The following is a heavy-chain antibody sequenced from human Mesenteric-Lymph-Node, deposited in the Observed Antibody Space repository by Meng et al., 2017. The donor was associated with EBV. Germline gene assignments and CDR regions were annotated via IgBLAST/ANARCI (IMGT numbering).Heavy chain of an antibody. Sequence: QVQLVAAGAEVKKPGASVKVSCKASGYTFTANYMHWVRQAPGQGFEWMGIVNPSVGRASYAQKFQGRVTMTGDTSTATAYMEISSLKSDDTAVYYCARVDCSGGSCYPDTWGQGTLVTVSS. CDR2: VNPSVGRA. CDR3: ARVDCSGGSCYPDT. J-gene: IGHJ5*02. CDR1: GYTFTANY. D-gene: IGHD2-15*01. V-gene: IGHV1-46*01.